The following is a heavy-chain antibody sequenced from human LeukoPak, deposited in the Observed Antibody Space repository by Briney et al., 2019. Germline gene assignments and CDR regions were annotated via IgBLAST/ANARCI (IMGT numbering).Heavy chain of an antibody. Sequence: PGGSLRLSCAASGFTVSSNYMSWVRQAPGKGLEWVSVIYSGGSTYYADSVKGRFTISRDNSKNTLYLQMDSLRAEDTAVYYCASSSWTTVTIDYWGQGTLVTVSS. CDR1: GFTVSSNY. CDR3: ASSSWTTVTIDY. V-gene: IGHV3-66*01. CDR2: IYSGGST. D-gene: IGHD4-17*01. J-gene: IGHJ4*02.